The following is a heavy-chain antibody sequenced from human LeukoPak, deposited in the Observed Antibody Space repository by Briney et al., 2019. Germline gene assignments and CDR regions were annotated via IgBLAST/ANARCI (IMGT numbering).Heavy chain of an antibody. CDR2: ISGDGGRT. V-gene: IGHV3-43*02. CDR3: AKDRGIAAAYWYFHL. D-gene: IGHD6-13*01. J-gene: IGHJ2*01. Sequence: GGSLRLSCAASGFTFHDNAMHWVRQAPGKGLEWVSLISGDGGRTYNADSVKGRFTISRDNSKSSLYLQMNSLRTEDTALYYCAKDRGIAAAYWYFHLWGRGTLVTVSS. CDR1: GFTFHDNA.